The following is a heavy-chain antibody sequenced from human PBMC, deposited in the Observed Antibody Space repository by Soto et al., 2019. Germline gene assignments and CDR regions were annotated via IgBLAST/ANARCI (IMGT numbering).Heavy chain of an antibody. CDR2: MYNTGST. Sequence: SETLSLTCTVSGGSISGDDWSWIRQPPGKGLEWIGYMYNTGSTVYNPSFKSRVTISVDTSKNQFSLKLNSVTAADTAVYYCARDLWGYCGTDCYPLDVWGQGTTVTVSS. V-gene: IGHV4-59*01. CDR3: ARDLWGYCGTDCYPLDV. CDR1: GGSISGDD. J-gene: IGHJ6*02. D-gene: IGHD2-21*02.